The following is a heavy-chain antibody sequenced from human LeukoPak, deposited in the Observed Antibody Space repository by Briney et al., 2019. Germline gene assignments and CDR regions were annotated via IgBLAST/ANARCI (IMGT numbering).Heavy chain of an antibody. V-gene: IGHV3-23*01. CDR1: GFTFSSYA. CDR2: ISGGSA. J-gene: IGHJ6*03. Sequence: PGGSLRLSCAASGFTFSSYAMSWVRQAPGKGLEWVSAISGGSADYADSVKGRFSISIDNSKNTLHLQMNSLRAEDTAVYYCAKDRSSRYDFWSGSFSHYYYYYMDVWGKGTTVTVSS. CDR3: AKDRSSRYDFWSGSFSHYYYYYMDV. D-gene: IGHD3-3*01.